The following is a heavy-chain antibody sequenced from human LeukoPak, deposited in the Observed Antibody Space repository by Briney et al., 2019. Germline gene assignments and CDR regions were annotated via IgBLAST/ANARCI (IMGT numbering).Heavy chain of an antibody. CDR2: IAASGTT. V-gene: IGHV4-4*08. CDR1: GGSIESYD. J-gene: IGHJ3*02. Sequence: PSETLSRTCSVSGGSIESYDWSWIRQPPGKGLEFIGYIAASGTTKHNPSLKRRVTLSMDTSKHQFSLKLRSVTAADTAVYYCARDPSIAAPGDAFDIWGQGTMVTVS. CDR3: ARDPSIAAPGDAFDI. D-gene: IGHD6-25*01.